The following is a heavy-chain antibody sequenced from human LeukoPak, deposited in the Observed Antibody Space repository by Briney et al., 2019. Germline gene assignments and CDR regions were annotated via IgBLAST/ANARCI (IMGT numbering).Heavy chain of an antibody. V-gene: IGHV4-30-4*02. CDR3: ARADLRGGKNSYCYYMDV. J-gene: IGHJ6*03. Sequence: SETLSLTCTVSGGSISSGDYYWSWIRQPPGKGLEWIGYIYYSGSTYYNPSLKSRVTISVDTSKNQFSLKLSSVTAADTAVYYCARADLRGGKNSYCYYMDVWGKGTTVTVSS. CDR2: IYYSGST. CDR1: GGSISSGDYY. D-gene: IGHD4-23*01.